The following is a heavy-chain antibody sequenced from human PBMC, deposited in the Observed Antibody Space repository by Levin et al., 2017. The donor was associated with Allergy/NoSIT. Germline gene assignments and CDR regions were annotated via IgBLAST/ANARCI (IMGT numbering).Heavy chain of an antibody. CDR2: IKGVGSEK. V-gene: IGHV3-7*01. Sequence: GGSLRLSCAASGFTFSNTWMTWVRQAPGKGLEWVANIKGVGSEKNYVDSVKGRFTISRDNAKKSLYLQMNSLRAEDTGVYYCARNEEGGPEGVTWGQGTLVTVSS. J-gene: IGHJ5*02. CDR1: GFTFSNTW. CDR3: ARNEEGGPEGVT. D-gene: IGHD4-23*01.